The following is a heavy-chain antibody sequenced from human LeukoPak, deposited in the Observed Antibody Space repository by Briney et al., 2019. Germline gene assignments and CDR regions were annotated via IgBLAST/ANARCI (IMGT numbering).Heavy chain of an antibody. CDR2: ISSSSSYI. V-gene: IGHV3-21*01. CDR1: GFTFSSYS. CDR3: ARGRDYDYVWGSYRYKGSRGYFDY. Sequence: GGSLRLSCAASGFTFSSYSMNWVRQAPGKGLEWVSSISSSSSYIYYADSVKGRFTISRDNAKNSLYLQMNSLRAEDTAVYYCARGRDYDYVWGSYRYKGSRGYFDYWGQGTLVTVSS. D-gene: IGHD3-16*02. J-gene: IGHJ4*02.